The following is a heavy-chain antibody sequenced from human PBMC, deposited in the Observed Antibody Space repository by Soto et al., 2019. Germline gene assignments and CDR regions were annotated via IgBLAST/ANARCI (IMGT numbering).Heavy chain of an antibody. D-gene: IGHD5-12*01. CDR1: GFNFSSYS. J-gene: IGHJ4*02. CDR2: ISSSSSTI. V-gene: IGHV3-48*02. CDR3: AREGRYSGSDYFDY. Sequence: RGSLLLGCGASGFNFSSYSMNWVRQAPGKGLDWISYISSSSSTIFYADSVKGRFTISIDNYKNSMYRQMNNLRDEDTAVYFCAREGRYSGSDYFDYWGQGTMVTVSS.